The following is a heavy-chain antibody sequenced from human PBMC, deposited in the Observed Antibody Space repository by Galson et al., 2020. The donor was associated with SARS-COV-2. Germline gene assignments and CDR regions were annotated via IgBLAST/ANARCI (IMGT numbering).Heavy chain of an antibody. Sequence: GESLKISCKTSGYTFTDSYMHWVRQAPGQGLEWVGWVNPDSGGTNYAPKFKGRVTMTRDTSIRTAFMELSRLRSGDTAIYYCARDSLASIVGATWRAFDIWGQGTMVTVSS. V-gene: IGHV1-2*02. CDR2: VNPDSGGT. CDR3: ARDSLASIVGATWRAFDI. CDR1: GYTFTDSY. J-gene: IGHJ3*02. D-gene: IGHD1-26*01.